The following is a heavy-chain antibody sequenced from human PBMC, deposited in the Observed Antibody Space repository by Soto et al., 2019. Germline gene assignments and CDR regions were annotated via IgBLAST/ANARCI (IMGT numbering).Heavy chain of an antibody. V-gene: IGHV5-51*01. CDR2: IYPGDSET. D-gene: IGHD5-18*01. CDR1: GYSFANYW. CDR3: ARPGAPTDTVVYDF. J-gene: IGHJ4*02. Sequence: PXDSLTISWKASGYSFANYWIGLVCQKPGKGLEWMGVIYPGDSETTYSPSFEGQVIISVDRSRGTAFLEWSSLKASDTAMYYCARPGAPTDTVVYDFWGQGTQVTVSS.